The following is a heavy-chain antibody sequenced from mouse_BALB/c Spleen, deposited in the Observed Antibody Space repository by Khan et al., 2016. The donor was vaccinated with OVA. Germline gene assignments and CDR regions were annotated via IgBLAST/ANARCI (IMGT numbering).Heavy chain of an antibody. Sequence: EVQLQESGPGLVKPSQSLSLTCTVTGYSITSDYAWNWIRQFPGNKLEWVGYISYSGRTSYNPSLKSRISITRDTSKNQFFLHLRSVTTEDTATYYCARSVTITTVVATDFDYWGQGTTLTVSS. CDR2: ISYSGRT. CDR1: GYSITSDYA. V-gene: IGHV3-2*02. J-gene: IGHJ2*01. D-gene: IGHD1-1*01. CDR3: ARSVTITTVVATDFDY.